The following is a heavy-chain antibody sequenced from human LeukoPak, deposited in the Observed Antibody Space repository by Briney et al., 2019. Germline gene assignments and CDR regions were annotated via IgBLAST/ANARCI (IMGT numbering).Heavy chain of an antibody. J-gene: IGHJ4*02. V-gene: IGHV3-48*03. Sequence: GGSLRLSCAASGFTFSSYEMSWVRQAPGKGLEWVSYISSSGNTIYYADSVKGRFTISRDNAKNSLYLQMNSLRAEDTAVYYCSSKIVVTTTGWLFDYWGPGSLVTVSS. D-gene: IGHD5-12*01. CDR1: GFTFSSYE. CDR2: ISSSGNTI. CDR3: SSKIVVTTTGWLFDY.